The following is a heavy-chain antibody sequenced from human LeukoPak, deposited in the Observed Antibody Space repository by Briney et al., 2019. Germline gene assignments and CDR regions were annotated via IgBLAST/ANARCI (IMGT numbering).Heavy chain of an antibody. D-gene: IGHD6-13*01. CDR3: ARIGSQTLAAGDFDY. V-gene: IGHV1-2*02. J-gene: IGHJ4*02. Sequence: ASVKVSCKASGYTFTGYYMHWVRQAPGQGLEWMGWINPNSGGTNYAQKFQGRVTMTRDTSISTAYMELSRLRSDDTAVYYCARIGSQTLAAGDFDYWGQGTLVTVSS. CDR1: GYTFTGYY. CDR2: INPNSGGT.